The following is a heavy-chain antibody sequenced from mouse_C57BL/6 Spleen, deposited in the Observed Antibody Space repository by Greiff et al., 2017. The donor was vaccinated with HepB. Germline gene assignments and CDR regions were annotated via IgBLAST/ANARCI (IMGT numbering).Heavy chain of an antibody. CDR1: GYTFTNYW. V-gene: IGHV1-63*01. J-gene: IGHJ2*01. CDR3: ARGDYYGSSYGNYFDY. D-gene: IGHD1-1*01. CDR2: IYPGGGYT. Sequence: VQGVESGAELVRPGTSVKMSCKASGYTFTNYWIGWAKQRPGHGLEWIGDIYPGGGYTNYNEKFKGKATLTADKSSSTAYMQFSSLTSEDSAIYYCARGDYYGSSYGNYFDYWGQGTTLTVSS.